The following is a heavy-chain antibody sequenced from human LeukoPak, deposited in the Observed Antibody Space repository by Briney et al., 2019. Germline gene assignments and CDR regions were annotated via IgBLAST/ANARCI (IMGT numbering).Heavy chain of an antibody. D-gene: IGHD6-13*01. CDR1: GGSFSGYY. Sequence: ASETLSLTCAVYGGSFSGYYWSWIRQPPGKGLEWIGEINHSGSTNYNPSLKSRVTISVDTSKNQFSLKLSSVTAADTAVYYCARVGAAAGMLNVFDYWGQGTLVTVSS. CDR3: ARVGAAAGMLNVFDY. J-gene: IGHJ4*02. CDR2: INHSGST. V-gene: IGHV4-34*01.